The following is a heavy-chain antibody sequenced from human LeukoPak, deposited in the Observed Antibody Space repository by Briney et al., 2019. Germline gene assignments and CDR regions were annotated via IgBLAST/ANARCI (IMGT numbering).Heavy chain of an antibody. CDR3: ARGEAVAALTRLPN. CDR2: MNPNSGNT. J-gene: IGHJ4*02. CDR1: GYTFTSYD. D-gene: IGHD6-19*01. V-gene: IGHV1-8*01. Sequence: ASVKVSCKASGYTFTSYDINWVRQATGQGLEWMGWMNPNSGNTGYAQKFQGRVTMTRNISISTAYMELSSLRSEDTVVYYCARGEAVAALTRLPNWGQGTLVTVSS.